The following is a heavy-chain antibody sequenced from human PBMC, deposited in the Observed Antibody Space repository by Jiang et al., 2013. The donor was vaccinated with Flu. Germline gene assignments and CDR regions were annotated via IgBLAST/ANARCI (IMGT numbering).Heavy chain of an antibody. CDR1: GVSVSNYH. CDR3: ARTAGANWFDP. D-gene: IGHD1-26*01. V-gene: IGHV4-59*02. CDR2: IYYSGST. Sequence: GSGLVKPSETLSLTCSVSGVSVSNYHWSWIRQSPGKGLEWIGYIYYSGSTNYNPSLKSRVSMSIDTSKNQYSLKVTSVTAADTGVYYCARTAGANWFDPWGQGTLVAVSS. J-gene: IGHJ5*02.